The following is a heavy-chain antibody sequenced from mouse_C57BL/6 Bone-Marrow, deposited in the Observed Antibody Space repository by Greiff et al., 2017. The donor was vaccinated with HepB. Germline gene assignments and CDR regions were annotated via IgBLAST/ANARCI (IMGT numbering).Heavy chain of an antibody. J-gene: IGHJ3*01. CDR2: ISYDGSN. Sequence: EVKLQESGPGLVKPSQSLSLTCSVTGYSITSGYYWNWIRQFPGNKLEWMGYISYDGSNNYNPSLKNRISITRDTSKNQFFLKLNSVTTEDTATYYCARDRDSSWFAYWGQGTLVTVSA. D-gene: IGHD3-3*01. V-gene: IGHV3-6*01. CDR3: ARDRDSSWFAY. CDR1: GYSITSGYY.